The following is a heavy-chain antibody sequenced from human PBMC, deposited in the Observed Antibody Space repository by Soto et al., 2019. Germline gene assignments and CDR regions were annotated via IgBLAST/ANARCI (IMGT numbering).Heavy chain of an antibody. CDR1: GFTFSSYD. CDR3: ARGVGADGGDAFDI. D-gene: IGHD6-13*01. J-gene: IGHJ3*02. V-gene: IGHV3-13*01. CDR2: IGSTGDT. Sequence: EVQLVESGGGLVQPGGSLRLSCAASGFTFSSYDMHWVRQVRGEGLEWVSGIGSTGDTYYPDSVKGRFIISRENAKNSLYLQMNSLRAGDTAVYYCARGVGADGGDAFDIWGQGTMVIVSS.